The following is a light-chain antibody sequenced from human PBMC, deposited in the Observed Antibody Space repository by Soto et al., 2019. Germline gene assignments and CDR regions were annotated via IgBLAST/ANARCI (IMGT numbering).Light chain of an antibody. J-gene: IGKJ1*01. V-gene: IGKV3-20*01. CDR3: QQYDSSPRT. Sequence: EIVLTQPPGTLSLSPGERATLSCRASQSVSSRSLAWYQQKPGQAPRLLISGASSRAADIPDRFSGSGSGTDFTLTINRLEPEDFAVYYCQQYDSSPRTFGQGTKVDIK. CDR2: GAS. CDR1: QSVSSRS.